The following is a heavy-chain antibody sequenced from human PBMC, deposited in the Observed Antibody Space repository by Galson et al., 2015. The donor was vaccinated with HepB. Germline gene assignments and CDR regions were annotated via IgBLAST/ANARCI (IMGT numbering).Heavy chain of an antibody. CDR3: AREAVAGTTGYGMDV. V-gene: IGHV1-69*06. CDR2: IIPIFGTA. CDR1: GVTFSSDV. J-gene: IGHJ6*02. D-gene: IGHD6-19*01. Sequence: SVTVSCKASGVTFSSDVINWVRQAPGQGLEWMGGIIPIFGTANNAQKFQGRVTITADKSTSTAYMALSSLRSEDTAVYYCAREAVAGTTGYGMDVWGQGTTVTVSS.